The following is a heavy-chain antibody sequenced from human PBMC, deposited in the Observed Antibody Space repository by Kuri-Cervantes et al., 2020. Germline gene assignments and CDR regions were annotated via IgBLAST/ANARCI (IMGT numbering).Heavy chain of an antibody. D-gene: IGHD1-26*01. J-gene: IGHJ5*02. CDR1: GFTFDDYA. Sequence: SLKISCAASGFTFDDYAMHWVRQSPGKGLEWVSGITWNSDTIDYADSVKGRFTISRDNAKNSLYLQMNSLRAEDTAVYYCARDLGEWELRNNWFDPWGQGTLVTVSS. CDR3: ARDLGEWELRNNWFDP. V-gene: IGHV3-9*01. CDR2: ITWNSDTI.